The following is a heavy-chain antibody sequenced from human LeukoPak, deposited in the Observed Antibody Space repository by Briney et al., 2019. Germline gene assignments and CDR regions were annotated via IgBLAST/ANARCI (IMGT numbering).Heavy chain of an antibody. J-gene: IGHJ4*02. Sequence: PGGSLRLSCAASGFTFSSYSMNWVRQAPGKGPEWVSYISSSSSTIYYADSVKGRFTISRDNAKNSLYLQMNSLRAEDTAVYYCARGPSGYHNTGGQGTLVTVSS. V-gene: IGHV3-48*01. CDR2: ISSSSSTI. D-gene: IGHD5-12*01. CDR3: ARGPSGYHNT. CDR1: GFTFSSYS.